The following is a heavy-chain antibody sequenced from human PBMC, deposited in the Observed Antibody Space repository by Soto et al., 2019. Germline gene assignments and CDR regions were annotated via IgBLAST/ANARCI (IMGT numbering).Heavy chain of an antibody. J-gene: IGHJ6*02. CDR3: AREYTAWPLAYGLDV. CDR2: ISSRSDI. D-gene: IGHD2-2*02. Sequence: VSLRLSCVGSGFTFSTYSINWVRQAPGKGLEWVSSISSRSDIYYADSVKGRFTISRDNAKNSVSLQMNSLRAEDTAVYYCAREYTAWPLAYGLDVWGQGTTVTVSS. CDR1: GFTFSTYS. V-gene: IGHV3-21*01.